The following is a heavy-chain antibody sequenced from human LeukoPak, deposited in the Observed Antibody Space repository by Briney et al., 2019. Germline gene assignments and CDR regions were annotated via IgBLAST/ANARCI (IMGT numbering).Heavy chain of an antibody. CDR2: ISSSSSYI. V-gene: IGHV3-21*01. Sequence: GGSLRLSCAASGFTFSSYRMNWVGPAPGRGREWVSSISSSSSYIYYADSVKGRFTISRDNAKNSLYLQMNSLRAEDTAVYYCARDHPNTYYDILTGVDYYYYGMDVWGQGTTVTVSS. J-gene: IGHJ6*02. CDR1: GFTFSSYR. CDR3: ARDHPNTYYDILTGVDYYYYGMDV. D-gene: IGHD3-9*01.